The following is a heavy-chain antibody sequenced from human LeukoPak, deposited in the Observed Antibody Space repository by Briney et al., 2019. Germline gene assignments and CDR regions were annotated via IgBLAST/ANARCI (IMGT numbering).Heavy chain of an antibody. CDR3: ARGHYDYVWGSYRNDNWFDP. V-gene: IGHV4-34*01. CDR1: GGSFSGYS. CDR2: INHSGST. J-gene: IGHJ5*02. Sequence: SETLSLTCAVYGGSFSGYSWIWIRQPLGKGLEWIGKINHSGSTNYNPSLKTRVTISVDTSKNQFSLKLSSVTAADTAVYYCARGHYDYVWGSYRNDNWFDPWGQGTLVTVSS. D-gene: IGHD3-16*02.